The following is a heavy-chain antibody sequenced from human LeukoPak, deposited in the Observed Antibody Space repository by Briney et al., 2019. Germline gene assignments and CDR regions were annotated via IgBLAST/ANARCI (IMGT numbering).Heavy chain of an antibody. D-gene: IGHD2-15*01. V-gene: IGHV3-11*01. Sequence: GGSLRLSCAASGFTFSDYNMRWIREAPGKGLEWVSSISRNGSTKYYADSLKGRFTISRDNAKNSLFLQMNSLRAEDTAVYYCARVLRYCSGGNCYSGGLGYMDVWGKGTTVTISS. J-gene: IGHJ6*03. CDR1: GFTFSDYN. CDR2: ISRNGSTK. CDR3: ARVLRYCSGGNCYSGGLGYMDV.